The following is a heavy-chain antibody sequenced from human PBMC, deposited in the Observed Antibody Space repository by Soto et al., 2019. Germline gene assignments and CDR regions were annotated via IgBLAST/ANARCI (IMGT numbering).Heavy chain of an antibody. Sequence: SVKVSCKASGFTFTSSAVQWVRQARGQRLEWIGWIVVGSGNTNYAQKFQERVTITRDLSTSTAYMELSSLRSEDTAVYYCAAEVRVRPEKGYCSGGSCYPFRWFDYWGQGTLVTVSS. CDR2: IVVGSGNT. V-gene: IGHV1-58*01. CDR1: GFTFTSSA. J-gene: IGHJ4*02. CDR3: AAEVRVRPEKGYCSGGSCYPFRWFDY. D-gene: IGHD2-15*01.